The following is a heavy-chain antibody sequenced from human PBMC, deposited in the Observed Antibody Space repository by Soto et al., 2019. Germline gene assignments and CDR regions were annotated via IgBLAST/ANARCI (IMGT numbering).Heavy chain of an antibody. Sequence: QVPLQQWGAGLLKPSETLSLTCAVYGGSFSGYYWSWIRQPPGKGLDWIGEIHHSGSTNCNQSLKTRVTKSVHPSMNQFSLKLSSVTAADTAVYYWARARYCTNGVCFGYGGQGALVGVCS. V-gene: IGHV4-34*01. CDR3: ARARYCTNGVCFGY. CDR1: GGSFSGYY. J-gene: IGHJ4*02. CDR2: IHHSGST. D-gene: IGHD2-8*01.